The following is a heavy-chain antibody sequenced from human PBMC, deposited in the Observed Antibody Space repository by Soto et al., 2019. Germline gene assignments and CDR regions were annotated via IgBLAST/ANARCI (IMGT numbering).Heavy chain of an antibody. D-gene: IGHD6-13*01. CDR1: GFTFSSYA. V-gene: IGHV3-23*01. Sequence: EVQLLESGGGLVEPGGSLRLSCAASGFTFSSYAMSWVRQAPGKGLEWVSAISGSGGSTYYADSVKGRFTISRDNSKNTLYQQMKCLRAGETAVYGCARHSCGYGVVDYGGQGPLVTFSS. CDR2: ISGSGGST. CDR3: ARHSCGYGVVDY. J-gene: IGHJ4*02.